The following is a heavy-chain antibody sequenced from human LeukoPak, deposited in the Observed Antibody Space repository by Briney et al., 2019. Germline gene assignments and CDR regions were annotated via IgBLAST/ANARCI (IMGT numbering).Heavy chain of an antibody. Sequence: ASVKVSRKASGYSITGYYLHWVRQAPGQGLEWMGRINPNGGGTNSAQKFQGRVTMTRDTSISTAYMELSRLRSDDTAVYYCARDYCSSTSCLFDYWGQGTLVTVSS. D-gene: IGHD2-2*01. V-gene: IGHV1-2*06. J-gene: IGHJ4*02. CDR3: ARDYCSSTSCLFDY. CDR2: INPNGGGT. CDR1: GYSITGYY.